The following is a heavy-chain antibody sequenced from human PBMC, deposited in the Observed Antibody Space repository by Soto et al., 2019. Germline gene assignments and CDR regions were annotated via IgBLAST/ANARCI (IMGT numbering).Heavy chain of an antibody. CDR1: GFTFSSYA. J-gene: IGHJ6*02. V-gene: IGHV3-23*01. D-gene: IGHD6-19*01. CDR3: AKYSSGWYEGYYYYGMDV. CDR2: ISGSGGST. Sequence: LGGSLRLSCAASGFTFSSYAMSWVRQAPGKGLEWVSAISGSGGSTYYADSVKGRFTISRDNSKNTLYLQMNSLRAEDTAVYYCAKYSSGWYEGYYYYGMDVWGQGTTVTV.